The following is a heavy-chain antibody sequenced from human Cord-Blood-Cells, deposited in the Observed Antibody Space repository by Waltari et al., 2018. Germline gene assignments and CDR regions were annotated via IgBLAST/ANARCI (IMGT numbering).Heavy chain of an antibody. CDR2: IYYSGST. CDR1: GGSISSTSYY. Sequence: QLQLQESGPGLVKPSETLSLTCTVSGGSISSTSYYWGWIRQPPGKGREWIGSIYYSGSTYYNPSLKSRVTISVDTSKNQFSLKLSSVTAADTAVYYCARHEGMWFDPWGQGTLVTVSS. J-gene: IGHJ5*02. D-gene: IGHD3-10*01. CDR3: ARHEGMWFDP. V-gene: IGHV4-39*01.